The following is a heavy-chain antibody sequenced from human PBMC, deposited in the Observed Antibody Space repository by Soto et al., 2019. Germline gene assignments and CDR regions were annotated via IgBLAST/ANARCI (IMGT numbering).Heavy chain of an antibody. CDR1: GYTFRHYG. J-gene: IGHJ4*02. Sequence: HLVQSGTEVKKPGASVKVSCRISGYTFRHYGISWVRQAPGQGLEWMGWISGYSGHTNYAQNLQGRVIMTTDTSTSTADMELRNMRSDDTAVYYCARLKCDTATWWGYWGQGTLVTVSS. V-gene: IGHV1-18*01. CDR2: ISGYSGHT. CDR3: ARLKCDTATWWGY. D-gene: IGHD2-15*01.